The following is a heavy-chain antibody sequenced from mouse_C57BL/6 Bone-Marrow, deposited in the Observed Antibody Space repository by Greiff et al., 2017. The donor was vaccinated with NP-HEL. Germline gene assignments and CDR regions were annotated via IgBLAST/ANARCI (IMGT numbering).Heavy chain of an antibody. CDR3: AGCPLITTVVASNYFDY. D-gene: IGHD1-1*01. Sequence: VQLQQSGAELVKPGASVKISCKASGYAFSSYWMNWVKQRPGKGLEWIGQIYPGDGDTNYNGKFKGKATLTADKSSSTAYMQLSSLTSEDSAVYFCAGCPLITTVVASNYFDYWGQGTTLTVSS. CDR2: IYPGDGDT. CDR1: GYAFSSYW. J-gene: IGHJ2*01. V-gene: IGHV1-80*01.